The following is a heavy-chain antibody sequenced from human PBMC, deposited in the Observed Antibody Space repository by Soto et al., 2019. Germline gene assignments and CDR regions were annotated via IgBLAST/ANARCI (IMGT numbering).Heavy chain of an antibody. CDR2: ISYDGSNK. CDR3: MRGTVRFNHTYGMDV. J-gene: IGHJ6*02. V-gene: IGHV3-30-3*01. Sequence: GGSLRLSCAASGFTFSSYAMHWVRQAPGKGLEWVAVISYDGSNKYYADSVKGRFTISRDNSKNTLYLQMNSLRAEDTAVYYSMRGTVRFNHTYGMDVWGQGTTVTVSS. CDR1: GFTFSSYA. D-gene: IGHD4-17*01.